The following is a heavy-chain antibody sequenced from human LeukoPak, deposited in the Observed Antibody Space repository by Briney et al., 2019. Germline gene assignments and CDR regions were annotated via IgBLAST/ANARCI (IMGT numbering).Heavy chain of an antibody. D-gene: IGHD3-3*01. CDR1: GYTFTSYD. J-gene: IGHJ3*02. V-gene: IGHV1-8*03. CDR3: ARGPIYDFWSGYYNAFDI. Sequence: ASVKVSCKASGYTFTSYDINWVRQATGQGLEWMGWMNPNSGNTGYAQKFQGRVAITRNTSISTAYMELSSLRSEDTAMYYCARGPIYDFWSGYYNAFDIWGQGTMVTVSS. CDR2: MNPNSGNT.